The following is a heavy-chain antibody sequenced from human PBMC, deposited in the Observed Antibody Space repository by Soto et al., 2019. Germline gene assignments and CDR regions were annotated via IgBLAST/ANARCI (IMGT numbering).Heavy chain of an antibody. J-gene: IGHJ4*02. D-gene: IGHD3-10*01. CDR3: ATVYGSGSYLVFDY. CDR1: GGSISSGGYS. V-gene: IGHV4-30-2*01. Sequence: SETLSLTCAVSGGSISSGGYSWSWIRQPPGKGLEWIGYIYHSGSTYYNPSLKSRVTISVDRSKNQFSLKLSSVTAADTAVYYCATVYGSGSYLVFDYWGQGTLV. CDR2: IYHSGST.